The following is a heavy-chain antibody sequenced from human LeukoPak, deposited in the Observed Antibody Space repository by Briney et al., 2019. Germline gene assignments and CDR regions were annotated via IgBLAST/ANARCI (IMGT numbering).Heavy chain of an antibody. CDR3: ARVAGVITSLDAFDI. V-gene: IGHV4-59*01. CDR1: GGSISSYY. D-gene: IGHD2-2*01. J-gene: IGHJ3*02. CDR2: IYYSGST. Sequence: SETLSLTCTVSGGSISSYYWSWIRQPPGKGLEWIGYIYYSGSTNYNPSLKSRVTISVDTSKNQFSLKLSSVTAADTAVYYCARVAGVITSLDAFDIWGQGTMVTVSS.